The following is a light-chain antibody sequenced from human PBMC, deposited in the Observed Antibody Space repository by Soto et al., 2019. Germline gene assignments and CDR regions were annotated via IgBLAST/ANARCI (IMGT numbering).Light chain of an antibody. CDR2: GAS. Sequence: EIVMTQSPATLSVSPGERATLSCRASQSVSSNLAWYQQKPGQAPRLLIYGASTRATSIPARFSGSGSGREFTLTLSSLQSEDFAVYYCQQYNNWPVTFGQGTKVEI. CDR1: QSVSSN. J-gene: IGKJ1*01. V-gene: IGKV3-15*01. CDR3: QQYNNWPVT.